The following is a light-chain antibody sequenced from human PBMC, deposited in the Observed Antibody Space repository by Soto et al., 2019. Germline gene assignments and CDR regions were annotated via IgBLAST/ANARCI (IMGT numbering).Light chain of an antibody. CDR1: QSISSW. J-gene: IGKJ1*01. CDR3: QQYNSYGT. V-gene: IGKV1-5*01. CDR2: DAS. Sequence: DIQMTQSPSTLSASVGDRVTITCRASQSISSWLAWYQQKPGKAPKLLFYDASSLESGVPSRFSGSGSGTEFTLTISRLQPDDFATYCCQQYNSYGTFGRGTKVVLK.